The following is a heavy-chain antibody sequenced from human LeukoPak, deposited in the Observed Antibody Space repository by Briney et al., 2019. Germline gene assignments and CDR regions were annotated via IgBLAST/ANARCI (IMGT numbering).Heavy chain of an antibody. V-gene: IGHV5-51*01. J-gene: IGHJ4*02. D-gene: IGHD2-2*01. CDR3: ARQYCSTTNCPFDY. CDR1: GYSFTSYW. Sequence: GESLKISCKGSGYSFTSYWIGWVRQRPGKGLEWMGIIYPGDSDTRYSPSFQGQVTMSADKSISTAYLQWSSLKASDTATYYCARQYCSTTNCPFDYWGQGTLVTVSS. CDR2: IYPGDSDT.